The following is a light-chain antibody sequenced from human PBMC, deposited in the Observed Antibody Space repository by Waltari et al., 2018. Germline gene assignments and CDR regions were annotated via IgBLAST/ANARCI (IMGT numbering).Light chain of an antibody. Sequence: EILLTQSPGTLSLSPGEGATLSCRASQSVGRSLAWYQQKPGQPPRLLIFGTSNRATGIPDRFSGSGSGTDFSLTITRLEPEDVAVYYCQHYVSLPVTFGQGTKVEIK. V-gene: IGKV3-20*01. CDR3: QHYVSLPVT. CDR1: QSVGRS. CDR2: GTS. J-gene: IGKJ1*01.